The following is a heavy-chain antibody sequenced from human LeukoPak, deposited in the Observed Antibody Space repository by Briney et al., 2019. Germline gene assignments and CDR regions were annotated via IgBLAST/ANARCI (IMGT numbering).Heavy chain of an antibody. D-gene: IGHD2-21*02. CDR3: ARAAYCGGDCYYYFDY. J-gene: IGHJ4*02. CDR2: ISSSSSYT. Sequence: GGSLRLSCAASGFTFSDYYMTWIRQAPGKGLEWVSYISSSSSYTNYADSMKGRFTISRDNAKNSLYLQMNSLRAEDTAVYYCARAAYCGGDCYYYFDYWGQGTLVTVSS. CDR1: GFTFSDYY. V-gene: IGHV3-11*05.